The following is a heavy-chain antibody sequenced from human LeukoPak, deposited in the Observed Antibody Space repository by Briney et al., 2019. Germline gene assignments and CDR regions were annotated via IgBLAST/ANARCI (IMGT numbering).Heavy chain of an antibody. J-gene: IGHJ4*02. CDR1: GFTFGSYA. D-gene: IGHD3-3*01. CDR2: ISGSGGST. CDR3: AKASEIYYDFWSGYGN. V-gene: IGHV3-23*01. Sequence: PGGSLRLSCAASGFTFGSYAMSWVRQAPGKGLEWVSAISGSGGSTYYADSVKGRFTISRDNSKNTLYLQMNSLRAEDTAVYYCAKASEIYYDFWSGYGNWGQGTLVTVSS.